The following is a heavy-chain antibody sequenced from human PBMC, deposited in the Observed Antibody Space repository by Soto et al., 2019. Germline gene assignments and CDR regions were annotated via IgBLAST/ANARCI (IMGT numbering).Heavy chain of an antibody. CDR1: GYSFTSYW. V-gene: IGHV5-10-1*01. D-gene: IGHD3-3*01. Sequence: GESLKISCKGSGYSFTSYWISWVRQMPGKGLEWMGRIDPSDSYTNYSPSFQGHVTISADKSISTAYMELSRLRSDDTAVYYCARGTAGDFWSGYYSSTYMDVWGKGTTVTVSS. CDR3: ARGTAGDFWSGYYSSTYMDV. J-gene: IGHJ6*03. CDR2: IDPSDSYT.